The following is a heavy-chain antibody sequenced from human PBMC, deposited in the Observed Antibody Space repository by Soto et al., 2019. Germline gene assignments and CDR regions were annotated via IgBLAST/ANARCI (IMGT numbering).Heavy chain of an antibody. D-gene: IGHD3-22*01. CDR2: IKTHGTYA. CDR3: AAGGSGYYAN. CDR1: GFTFSTYW. Sequence: EVQLVESGGALVQHGGSLRLSCAASGFTFSTYWMHWVRQAPGKGLLWVSRIKTHGTYATYADSVKGRFTISRANAKNTLYLQMNRLRVEDAAVYYCAAGGSGYYANWGQGTLVTVSS. V-gene: IGHV3-74*01. J-gene: IGHJ4*02.